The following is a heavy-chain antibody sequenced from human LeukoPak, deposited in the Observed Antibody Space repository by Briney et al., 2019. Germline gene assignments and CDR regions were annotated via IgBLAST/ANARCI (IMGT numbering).Heavy chain of an antibody. CDR2: INHSGST. J-gene: IGHJ4*02. Sequence: PSETLSLTCAVHGGSFSGYYWSWIRQPPGKGLEWIGEINHSGSTNYNPSLKSRVTISVDTSKNQFSLKLSSVTAADTAVYYCARGRPVLRFLEWSTDYWGQGTLVTVSS. D-gene: IGHD3-3*01. CDR1: GGSFSGYY. V-gene: IGHV4-34*01. CDR3: ARGRPVLRFLEWSTDY.